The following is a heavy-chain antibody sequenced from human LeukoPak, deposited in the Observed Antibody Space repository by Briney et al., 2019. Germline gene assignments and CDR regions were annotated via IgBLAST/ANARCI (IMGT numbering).Heavy chain of an antibody. D-gene: IGHD3-22*01. CDR1: GSTFRSYG. V-gene: IGHV3-33*01. CDR3: ARDRDSSGYNYYFDY. CDR2: IWYDGRNE. Sequence: GGSLRLSCAASGSTFRSYGMHWVRQAPGKGLEWVAVIWYDGRNEYYADSVKGRFTISRDNSENTLYLQMNSLSAEDTAVYYCARDRDSSGYNYYFDYWGQGTLVTVSS. J-gene: IGHJ4*02.